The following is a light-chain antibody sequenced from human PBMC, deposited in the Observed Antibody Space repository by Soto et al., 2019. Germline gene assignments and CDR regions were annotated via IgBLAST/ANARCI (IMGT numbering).Light chain of an antibody. V-gene: IGKV3-20*01. Sequence: EIVLTQSPGTLSLSPGERDTLSCRASQSVSSSYLAWYQQKPGQATSLLIYGAYSRATGIPDRFSGSGSGTDFELTISRLEPADFAVYYCQQYGSSPPYTFGQGTKLEIK. J-gene: IGKJ2*01. CDR3: QQYGSSPPYT. CDR2: GAY. CDR1: QSVSSSY.